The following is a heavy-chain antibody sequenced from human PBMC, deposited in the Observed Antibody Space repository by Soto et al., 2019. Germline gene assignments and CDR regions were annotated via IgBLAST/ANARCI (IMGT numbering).Heavy chain of an antibody. Sequence: SETLSLTCTVSSASISSSSYTWGWIRQPPGKGLEWIGEIYYSGSTYYNPSLNSRVTISVDKSKNQFSLKLSSVTAADTAVYYCAGGEYYDSSGGGAVWGQGTTVTVSS. D-gene: IGHD3-22*01. CDR3: AGGEYYDSSGGGAV. CDR1: SASISSSSYT. CDR2: IYYSGST. J-gene: IGHJ6*02. V-gene: IGHV4-39*07.